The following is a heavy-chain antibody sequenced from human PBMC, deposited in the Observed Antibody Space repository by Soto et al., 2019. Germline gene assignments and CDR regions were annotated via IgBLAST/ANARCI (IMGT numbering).Heavy chain of an antibody. CDR1: GFSLSTSGVG. D-gene: IGHD6-13*01. CDR3: AHRQRRYSSRADWFDP. CDR2: IYWDDDK. J-gene: IGHJ5*02. V-gene: IGHV2-5*02. Sequence: QITLKESGPTLLKPTQTLTLTCTFSGFSLSTSGVGVGWIRQPPGKALEWLALIYWDDDKRYSPSLKSRLTITKDTSKNQVVLTMTNMYPVDTATYYCAHRQRRYSSRADWFDPWGQGTLVTVSS.